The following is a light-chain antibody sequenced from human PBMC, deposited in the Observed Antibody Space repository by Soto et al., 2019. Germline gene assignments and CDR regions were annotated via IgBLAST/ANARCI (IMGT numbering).Light chain of an antibody. V-gene: IGLV2-23*01. CDR2: EGN. J-gene: IGLJ2*01. Sequence: QSVLTQPASVSGSPGQSITISCTGTSSDVGTYNLVSWYQQHPGNAPKLMIYEGNKRPSGVSNRFSGSKSGNTASLSISGLQAEDEGDYYCSSYVGSGTYVVFGGGTKLTVL. CDR3: SSYVGSGTYVV. CDR1: SSDVGTYNL.